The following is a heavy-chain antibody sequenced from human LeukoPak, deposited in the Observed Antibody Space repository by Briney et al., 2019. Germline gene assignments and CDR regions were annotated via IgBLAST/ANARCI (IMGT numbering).Heavy chain of an antibody. V-gene: IGHV3-66*02. Sequence: GGSLRLSCAASGFTVSSNYMSWVRQAPRKGLEWVSVIYSGGSTYYADSVKGRFTISRDNSKNTLYLQMNSLRAEDTAVYYCANHYDFWSGYSNWFDPWGQGTLVTVSS. J-gene: IGHJ5*02. CDR2: IYSGGST. CDR3: ANHYDFWSGYSNWFDP. D-gene: IGHD3-3*01. CDR1: GFTVSSNY.